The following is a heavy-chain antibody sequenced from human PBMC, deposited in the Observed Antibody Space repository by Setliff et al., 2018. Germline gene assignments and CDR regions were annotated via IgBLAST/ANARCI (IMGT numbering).Heavy chain of an antibody. Sequence: SETLSLTCTVSGGSISNYYWSWIRQPAGKGLEWIGRIYTSGSTNYNPSLKSRVTMSVDTSKNQFSLKLSSVTAADTAVYYCARDRRGYSYGSLGYYYYYMDVWGKGTTVTVSS. CDR2: IYTSGST. D-gene: IGHD5-18*01. CDR3: ARDRRGYSYGSLGYYYYYMDV. V-gene: IGHV4-4*07. CDR1: GGSISNYY. J-gene: IGHJ6*03.